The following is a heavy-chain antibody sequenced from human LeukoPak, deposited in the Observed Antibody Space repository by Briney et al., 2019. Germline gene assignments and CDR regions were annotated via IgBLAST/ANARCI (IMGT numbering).Heavy chain of an antibody. CDR3: AREVYIAAAREYYFDY. V-gene: IGHV4-38-2*01. CDR1: GYSISSGYY. J-gene: IGHJ4*02. CDR2: IYHSGST. Sequence: SSETLSLTCAVSGYSISSGYYWGWIRQPPGEGLEWIGSIYHSGSTYYNPSLKSRVTISVDTSKNQFSLKLSSVTAADTAVYYCAREVYIAAAREYYFDYWGQGTLVTVSS. D-gene: IGHD6-13*01.